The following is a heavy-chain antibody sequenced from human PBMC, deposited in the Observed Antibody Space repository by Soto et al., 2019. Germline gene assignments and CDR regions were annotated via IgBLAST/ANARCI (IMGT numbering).Heavy chain of an antibody. Sequence: QVQLVQSGAEVKKPGSSVKVSCKASGVPFSSYAISWVRQAPGQGLDWMGGIIPIFGPANYAQKFQGRVTITADESTSTAYMELSSLRSEDTAVYYWARARRRDGYNYVNYFDYWGQGTLVTVSS. V-gene: IGHV1-69*01. CDR1: GVPFSSYA. CDR2: IIPIFGPA. D-gene: IGHD5-12*01. J-gene: IGHJ4*02. CDR3: ARARRRDGYNYVNYFDY.